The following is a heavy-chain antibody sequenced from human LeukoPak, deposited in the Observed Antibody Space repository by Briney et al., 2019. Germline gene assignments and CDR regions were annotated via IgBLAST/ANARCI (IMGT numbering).Heavy chain of an antibody. CDR3: TRAYYYTSSGDDY. Sequence: PGGSRRLSCAASGFTFSDYWMHWVRQAPGKGLVWVSSIDSDGSTTTYADSVKGRFTISRDNAKNTLYLQMNSLRAEDPAVYYCTRAYYYTSSGDDYWGQGTQVTVSS. J-gene: IGHJ4*02. CDR2: IDSDGSTT. V-gene: IGHV3-74*01. D-gene: IGHD3-22*01. CDR1: GFTFSDYW.